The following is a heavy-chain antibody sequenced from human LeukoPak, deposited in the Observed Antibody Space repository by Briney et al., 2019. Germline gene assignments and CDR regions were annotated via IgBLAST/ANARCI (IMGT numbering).Heavy chain of an antibody. Sequence: GGSLRLSCAASGFTFDDYAMHWVRQAPGKGMELVSLISGDGGSTYYADSVKGRFTISRDNSKNSLYLQMNSLRTEDTALYYCAKDIGCRGSSWYPWCYYYGMDVWGQGTTVTVSS. CDR3: AKDIGCRGSSWYPWCYYYGMDV. V-gene: IGHV3-43*02. D-gene: IGHD6-13*01. J-gene: IGHJ6*02. CDR2: ISGDGGST. CDR1: GFTFDDYA.